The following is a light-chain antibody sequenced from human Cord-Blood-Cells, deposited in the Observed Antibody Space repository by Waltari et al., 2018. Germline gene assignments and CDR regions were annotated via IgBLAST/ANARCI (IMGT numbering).Light chain of an antibody. CDR2: EGS. J-gene: IGLJ3*02. CDR3: CSYAGSSTWV. CDR1: SSDVGRYNL. Sequence: QSALTQPASVSGSPGQSITICCTGTSSDVGRYNLVSWYQQHPGKAPKLMIYEGSKRPSGVSNRFSCSKYGNTASLTISGLQAEDEADYYCCSYAGSSTWVFGGGTKLTVL. V-gene: IGLV2-23*01.